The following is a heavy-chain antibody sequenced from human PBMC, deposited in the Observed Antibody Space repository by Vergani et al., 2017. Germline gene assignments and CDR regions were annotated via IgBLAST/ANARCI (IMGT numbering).Heavy chain of an antibody. J-gene: IGHJ4*02. CDR2: IVVGSGNT. CDR1: GYTFTGYY. V-gene: IGHV1-58*02. D-gene: IGHD1-14*01. Sequence: QLVQSGAEVKKPGASVKVSCKASGYTFTGYYMHWVRQARGQRLEWIGWIVVGSGNTNYAQKFQERVTITRDMSTSTAYMELSSLRSEDTAVYYCACSFPPDYSFDYWGQGTLVTVSS. CDR3: ACSFPPDYSFDY.